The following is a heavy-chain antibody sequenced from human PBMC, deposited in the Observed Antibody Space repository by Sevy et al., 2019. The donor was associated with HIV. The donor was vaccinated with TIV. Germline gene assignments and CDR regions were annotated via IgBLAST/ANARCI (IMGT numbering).Heavy chain of an antibody. D-gene: IGHD3-22*01. Sequence: GGCLRLSCAASGFTFNYYNMTWVRQAPGKGLEWVSSISSGSSYIKYADSVKGRFTISRENAKNSLYLQMNSLRGEDTAVYYCARDADYYDSSGYAYWGQGTLVTVSS. V-gene: IGHV3-21*01. CDR3: ARDADYYDSSGYAY. CDR1: GFTFNYYN. CDR2: ISSGSSYI. J-gene: IGHJ4*02.